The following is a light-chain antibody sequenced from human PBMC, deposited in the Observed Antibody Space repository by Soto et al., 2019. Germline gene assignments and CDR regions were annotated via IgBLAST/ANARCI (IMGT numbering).Light chain of an antibody. CDR3: TSYKTRGIVV. V-gene: IGLV2-14*01. Sequence: QSALTQPAYVSGSPGQSIIISCTGTSSDVGGYNYVSWYQQHPGKAPKLLISEVSNRPSGVSSRFSGSKSGNTASLTISGLQAEDEADYYCTSYKTRGIVVFGGGTKLTVL. J-gene: IGLJ2*01. CDR1: SSDVGGYNY. CDR2: EVS.